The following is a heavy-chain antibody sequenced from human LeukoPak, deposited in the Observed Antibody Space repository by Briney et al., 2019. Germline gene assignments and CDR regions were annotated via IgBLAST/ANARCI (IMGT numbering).Heavy chain of an antibody. CDR3: ARVLHYYGSGSYPSFDY. CDR2: MNPNSGNT. V-gene: IGHV1-8*01. J-gene: IGHJ4*02. Sequence: EASVKVSCKASGYTFTSYDINWVRQATGQGLEWMGWMNPNSGNTGYAQKFQGRVTMTRNTSISTAYMELSSLRSDDTAVYYCARVLHYYGSGSYPSFDYWGQGTLVTVSS. CDR1: GYTFTSYD. D-gene: IGHD3-10*01.